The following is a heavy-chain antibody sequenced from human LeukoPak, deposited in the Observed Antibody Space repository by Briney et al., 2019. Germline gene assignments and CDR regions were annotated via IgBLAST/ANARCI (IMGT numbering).Heavy chain of an antibody. CDR3: ARGPLPERY. Sequence: PSETLSLTCAVYGGSFSGHYWSWIRQPPGKGLEWIGEINHSGSTNYNPSLKSRVTISVDTSKNQFSLKLSSVTAADTAVYYCARGPLPERYWGQGTLVIVSS. D-gene: IGHD2-2*01. CDR1: GGSFSGHY. V-gene: IGHV4-34*01. J-gene: IGHJ4*02. CDR2: INHSGST.